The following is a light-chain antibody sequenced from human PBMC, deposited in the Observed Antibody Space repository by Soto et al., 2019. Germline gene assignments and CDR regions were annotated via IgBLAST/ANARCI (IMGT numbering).Light chain of an antibody. Sequence: QPVLTQPPSASGTPGQRVTISCSGSSSNIGSYYVYWYQQLPGTAPKLLISRTNQRPSGVPDRISGSKSGTSASLAISGLRSEDEADYHCAAWDDTLSGLVFGGGTKLTVL. CDR1: SSNIGSYY. CDR2: RTN. V-gene: IGLV1-47*01. CDR3: AAWDDTLSGLV. J-gene: IGLJ2*01.